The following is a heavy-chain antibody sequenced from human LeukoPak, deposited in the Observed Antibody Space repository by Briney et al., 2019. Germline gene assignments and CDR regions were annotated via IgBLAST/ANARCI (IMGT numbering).Heavy chain of an antibody. CDR1: GGSISSSSYY. D-gene: IGHD3-3*01. J-gene: IGHJ4*02. CDR2: IYYSGST. Sequence: SETLSLTCTVSGGSISSSSYYWGWLRQPPGKGLEWIGSIYYSGSTYYNPSLKSRVTISVDTSKNQFSLKLSSVTAADTAVYYCARSGTPYDFWSGYYISSFDYWGQGTLVTVSS. CDR3: ARSGTPYDFWSGYYISSFDY. V-gene: IGHV4-39*01.